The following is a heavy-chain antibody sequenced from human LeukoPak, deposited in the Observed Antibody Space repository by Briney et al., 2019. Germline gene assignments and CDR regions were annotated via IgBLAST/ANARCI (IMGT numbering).Heavy chain of an antibody. CDR1: GFTFSDYY. Sequence: GGSLRLSCAASGFTFSDYYMSWIRQAPGKGLEGVSYISSSGSTIYYADSVKGRFTISRDNAKNSLYLQMNSLRAEDTAVYYCARDRIAAAGILPYWYFDLWGRGTLVTVSS. CDR3: ARDRIAAAGILPYWYFDL. CDR2: ISSSGSTI. D-gene: IGHD6-13*01. V-gene: IGHV3-11*04. J-gene: IGHJ2*01.